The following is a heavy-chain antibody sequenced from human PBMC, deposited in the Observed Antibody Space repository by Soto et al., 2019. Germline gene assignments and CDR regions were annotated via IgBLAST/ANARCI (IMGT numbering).Heavy chain of an antibody. CDR3: ARDQLEAYDILTFNWFDP. V-gene: IGHV3-21*01. CDR1: GFTFSSYS. D-gene: IGHD3-9*01. Sequence: GGSLRLSCAASGFTFSSYSMNWVRQAPGKGLEWVSSISSSSSYIYYADSVKGRFTISRDNAKNSLYLQMNSLRAEDTAVYYCARDQLEAYDILTFNWFDPWGQGTLVTVSS. J-gene: IGHJ5*02. CDR2: ISSSSSYI.